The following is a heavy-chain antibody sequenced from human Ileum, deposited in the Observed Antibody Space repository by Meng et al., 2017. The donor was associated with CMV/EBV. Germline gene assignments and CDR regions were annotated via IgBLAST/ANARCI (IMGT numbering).Heavy chain of an antibody. D-gene: IGHD3-22*01. CDR1: GFSLSNARMG. V-gene: IGHV2-26*01. CDR3: ARIGDYYDTSAMEYYFDY. J-gene: IGHJ4*02. CDR2: IFSNDEK. Sequence: SGPTLVKPTETLTLTCTVSGFSLSNARMGVSWIRQPPGKALEWLAHIFSNDEKSYSTSLNSRLTISKDTSKSQVVLTMTSMDPVDTATYYCARIGDYYDTSAMEYYFDYWGQGILVTVSS.